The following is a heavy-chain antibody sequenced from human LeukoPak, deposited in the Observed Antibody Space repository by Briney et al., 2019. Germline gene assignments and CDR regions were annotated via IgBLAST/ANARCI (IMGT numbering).Heavy chain of an antibody. CDR1: GFTVSYIY. D-gene: IGHD5-18*01. J-gene: IGHJ3*01. Sequence: TGGSLRLSCAASGFTVSYIYMSWVRQAPGKGLEWVSVIYSGGSTYYADSVEGRFTISRDNSKDTLYLQMNSLRAEDTAVYYCARDYSGYTYGKNDTFDVWGQGSMVTVSS. CDR2: IYSGGST. CDR3: ARDYSGYTYGKNDTFDV. V-gene: IGHV3-53*01.